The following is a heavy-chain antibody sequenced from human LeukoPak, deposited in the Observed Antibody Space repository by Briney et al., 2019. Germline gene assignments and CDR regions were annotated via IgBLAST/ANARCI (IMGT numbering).Heavy chain of an antibody. Sequence: GGSLRLSCAASGFTFSSHWMNWVRQAPGKGLEWVANIKQDGSEQNYVDSVKGRFTISRDNGKNSLYLQMNSLRAEDTAMYFWARAPRDGGRAYRALERRGQGTLVTVS. CDR3: ARAPRDGGRAYRALER. D-gene: IGHD1-26*01. J-gene: IGHJ4*02. CDR2: IKQDGSEQ. CDR1: GFTFSSHW. V-gene: IGHV3-7*05.